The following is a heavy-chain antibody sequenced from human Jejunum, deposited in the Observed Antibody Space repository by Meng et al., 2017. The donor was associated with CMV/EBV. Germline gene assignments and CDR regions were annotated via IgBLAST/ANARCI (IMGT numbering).Heavy chain of an antibody. Sequence: VVGCSISSTTFFWRCIRQPPGKGLEWIGDIYYSGTTYYNPSLKSRLTISLDTSKNHFSLRLSSVTAADTALYYCARSSTSGFDPWGQGTLVTVSS. CDR2: IYYSGTT. CDR1: GCSISSTTFF. CDR3: ARSSTSGFDP. D-gene: IGHD2-2*01. J-gene: IGHJ5*02. V-gene: IGHV4-39*07.